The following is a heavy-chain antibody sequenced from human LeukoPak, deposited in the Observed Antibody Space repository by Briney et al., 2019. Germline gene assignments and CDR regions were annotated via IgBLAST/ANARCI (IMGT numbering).Heavy chain of an antibody. J-gene: IGHJ3*02. V-gene: IGHV3-30*02. D-gene: IGHD2-2*01. Sequence: GGSLRLSCAASGFTFSSYGMHWVRQAPAKGLEWVAFIRYDGSNKYYADSVKGRFTISRDNSKNTLYLQMNSLRAEDTAVYYCAKDIVVVPAATLRDDAFDIWGQGTMVTVSS. CDR2: IRYDGSNK. CDR3: AKDIVVVPAATLRDDAFDI. CDR1: GFTFSSYG.